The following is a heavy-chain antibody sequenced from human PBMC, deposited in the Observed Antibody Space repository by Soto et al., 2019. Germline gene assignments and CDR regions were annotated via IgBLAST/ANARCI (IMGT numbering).Heavy chain of an antibody. Sequence: QLQLQESGPGLVKPAETLSLTCTVSGGSISSSDYWWGWIRQPPGKGLEWIGSIYYTGSTYHNPSLKSRVIISVDTSKNQFSLRLSSVTAADTAVYYCARQIGRGSWSLDHWGQGTLVTVSS. D-gene: IGHD6-13*01. V-gene: IGHV4-39*01. J-gene: IGHJ4*02. CDR1: GGSISSSDYW. CDR3: ARQIGRGSWSLDH. CDR2: IYYTGST.